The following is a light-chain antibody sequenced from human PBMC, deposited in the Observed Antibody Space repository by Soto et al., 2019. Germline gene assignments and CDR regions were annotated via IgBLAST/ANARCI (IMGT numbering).Light chain of an antibody. CDR1: QSFSGSY. CDR2: GAS. V-gene: IGKV3-20*01. Sequence: EIVLTQSPGTLSLSPGERATLSCRASQSFSGSYLAWYQQRPGQAPSLLIYGASSRATGIPDRFSGSESGTDFTLTISRLQPEDFAVYYCQHYGGATWTFGQGTKVEI. CDR3: QHYGGATWT. J-gene: IGKJ1*01.